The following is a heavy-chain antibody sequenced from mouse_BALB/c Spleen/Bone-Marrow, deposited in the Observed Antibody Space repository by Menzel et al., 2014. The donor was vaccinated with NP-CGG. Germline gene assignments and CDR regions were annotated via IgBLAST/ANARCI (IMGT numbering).Heavy chain of an antibody. V-gene: IGHV5-17*02. J-gene: IGHJ2*01. D-gene: IGHD2-14*01. CDR2: ISSGSSTI. Sequence: EVQLQQSGGGLVQPGGSRKLSCAASGFTFSSFGMHWVRQAPEKGLEWVAYISSGSSTIYYADTVKGRFTISRDNPKNTLFLQVTSLRSEDTAMYYCARDVPLYDVGYFDYWGQGTTLTVSS. CDR3: ARDVPLYDVGYFDY. CDR1: GFTFSSFG.